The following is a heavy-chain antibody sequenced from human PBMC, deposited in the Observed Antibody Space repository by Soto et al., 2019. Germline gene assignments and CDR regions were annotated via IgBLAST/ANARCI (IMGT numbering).Heavy chain of an antibody. D-gene: IGHD2-2*01. V-gene: IGHV1-69*02. CDR1: GGTFSSYT. CDR2: IIPILGLA. Sequence: QVQLVQSGAEVKKPGSSVKVSCKASGGTFSSYTISWVRQAPGQGLEWMGRIIPILGLANYAQRFQGRVTITADKSTSTAYMELSSLRSEDTAVYCCARASRLGYCSSSSCYDALDIWGQGTMVTVSS. CDR3: ARASRLGYCSSSSCYDALDI. J-gene: IGHJ3*02.